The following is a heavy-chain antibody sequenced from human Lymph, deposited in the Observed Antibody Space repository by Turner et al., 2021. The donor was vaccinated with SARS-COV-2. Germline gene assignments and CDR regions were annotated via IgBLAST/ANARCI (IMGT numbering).Heavy chain of an antibody. CDR2: ITFASSYI. V-gene: IGHV3-21*01. CDR3: ARGPPDFPYYFDY. CDR1: GFTFISSS. D-gene: IGHD2-21*02. J-gene: IGHJ4*02. Sequence: EVQLVESGGGLVKPRGSMRLSCAASGFTFISSSMNWVRHAPGKWLEWISSITFASSYIYYADSVKCRLTISRDNAENSLYLQMNSLRSEDTAVYYCARGPPDFPYYFDYWGQGTLVTFSS.